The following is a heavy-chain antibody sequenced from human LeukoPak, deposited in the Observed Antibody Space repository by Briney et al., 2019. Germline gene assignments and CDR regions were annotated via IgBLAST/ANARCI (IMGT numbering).Heavy chain of an antibody. CDR1: GFTFSNYW. V-gene: IGHV3-7*01. CDR2: ISQDGSEK. D-gene: IGHD3-22*01. Sequence: GGSLRLSCAASGFTFSNYWLTWVRQAPGKGLEWVAKISQDGSEKYYVDSVKGRFTISRDSGKNSLYLQMNSLRVEDTAVYYCARAVGSSGCDYWGQGTLVTVSS. CDR3: ARAVGSSGCDY. J-gene: IGHJ4*02.